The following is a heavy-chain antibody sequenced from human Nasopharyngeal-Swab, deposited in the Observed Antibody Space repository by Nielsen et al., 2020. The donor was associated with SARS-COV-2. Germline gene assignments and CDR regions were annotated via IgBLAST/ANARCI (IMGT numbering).Heavy chain of an antibody. J-gene: IGHJ6*03. D-gene: IGHD3-3*01. V-gene: IGHV3-7*03. Sequence: VRQAPGTVLEWVANIKQDGSEKYYVDSVKGRFTIYRDNAKNSLHLQMNSLRAEDTAVYYCARNDFWSGYYKVPMDVWGKGTTVTVSS. CDR3: ARNDFWSGYYKVPMDV. CDR2: IKQDGSEK.